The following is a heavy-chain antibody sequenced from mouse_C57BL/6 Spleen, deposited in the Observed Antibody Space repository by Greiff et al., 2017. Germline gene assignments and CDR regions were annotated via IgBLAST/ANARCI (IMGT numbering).Heavy chain of an antibody. D-gene: IGHD1-1*01. J-gene: IGHJ3*01. CDR2: IIPYNGGT. V-gene: IGHV1-19*01. Sequence: VQLKQSGPVLVKPAPSVKMSCKVSGYTFTDYYLYWLKQSHGKSLEWIGVIIPYNGGTSYNQQFKGKATLTVDKSSSTSYMELNSLTSEDSAVYCGTSGLLWFAYWGQGTLVTVSA. CDR3: TSGLLWFAY. CDR1: GYTFTDYY.